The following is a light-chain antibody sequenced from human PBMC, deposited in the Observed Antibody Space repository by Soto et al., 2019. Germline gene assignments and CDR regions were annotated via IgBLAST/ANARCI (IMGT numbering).Light chain of an antibody. CDR1: SSDVGGYGY. V-gene: IGLV2-14*01. CDR3: SSYTSSSTYI. CDR2: EVS. J-gene: IGLJ1*01. Sequence: QSALTQPASVSGSPGQSITVSCTGTSSDVGGYGYVSWYQQHPGKAPKLMIYEVSNRPSGVSNRFSGSKSGNTASLTISGFQAEDEADYYCSSYTSSSTYIFGTGTKVTVL.